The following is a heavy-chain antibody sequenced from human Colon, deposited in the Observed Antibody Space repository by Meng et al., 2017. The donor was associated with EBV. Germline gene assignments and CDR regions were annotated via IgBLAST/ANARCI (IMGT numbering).Heavy chain of an antibody. J-gene: IGHJ4*02. Sequence: QVQLQESGSGLVKPSETLSLTCAVSGGSICSGGYSWHWIRQPPGKGLQWIGYIYYSGSAFYNPSLKSRVTLSVDRSKNQFSLNLSSVTAADTAVYYCARGAYFDYWGQGTLVTVDS. CDR1: GGSICSGGYS. V-gene: IGHV4-30-2*01. CDR3: ARGAYFDY. CDR2: IYYSGSA.